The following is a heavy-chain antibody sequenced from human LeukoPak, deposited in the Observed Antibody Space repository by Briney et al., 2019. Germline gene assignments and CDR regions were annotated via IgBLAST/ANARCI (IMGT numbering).Heavy chain of an antibody. CDR2: IYSGGST. V-gene: IGHV3-53*01. D-gene: IGHD5-18*01. Sequence: GGSLRLSCAASGFTFSSNYMSWVRQAPGKGLEWVSVIYSGGSTYYADSVKGRFAISRDNSKNTLYLQMNSLRAEDTAVYYCARGYSYGNFDYWGQGTLVTVSS. CDR3: ARGYSYGNFDY. J-gene: IGHJ4*02. CDR1: GFTFSSNY.